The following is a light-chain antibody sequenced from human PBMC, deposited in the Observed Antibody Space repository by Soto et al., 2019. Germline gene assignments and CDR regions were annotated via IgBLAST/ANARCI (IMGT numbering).Light chain of an antibody. CDR3: SSYTSSSTLV. CDR1: SSDVGGYNY. Sequence: QSALTQPASVSGSPGQSITISCTATSSDVGGYNYVSWFQQYPGKAPKLMIYEDINRPSGVSNRFSGSKSGNTASLIISGLQAEDEADYYCSSYTSSSTLVFGGGTKVTVL. J-gene: IGLJ2*01. CDR2: EDI. V-gene: IGLV2-14*01.